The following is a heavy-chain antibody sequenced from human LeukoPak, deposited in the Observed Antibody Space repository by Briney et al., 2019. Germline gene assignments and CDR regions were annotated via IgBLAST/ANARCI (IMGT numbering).Heavy chain of an antibody. CDR2: INHSGST. V-gene: IGHV4-34*01. CDR1: GGSLSGYY. J-gene: IGHJ4*02. D-gene: IGHD3-16*02. CDR3: ARISELRLGELSFDY. Sequence: SETLSLTCAVYGGSLSGYYWSWIRQPPGKGLEWIGEINHSGSTNYNPSLKSRVTISVDTSKNQFSLKLSSVTAADTAVYYCARISELRLGELSFDYWGQGTLVTVSS.